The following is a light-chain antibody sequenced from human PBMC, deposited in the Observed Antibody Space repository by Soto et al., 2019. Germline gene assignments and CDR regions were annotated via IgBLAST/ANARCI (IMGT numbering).Light chain of an antibody. V-gene: IGKV3-20*01. CDR2: GAS. Sequence: EIVLTQSPGTLSLSPGERATLSCRASQSVRSSDLAWYQQKPGQAPRLLIYGASSRATGIPDRFSGSGSGKDFILTIRRLEPEVFAVNSGQQYGSAPYTFGRGPSWRSN. CDR3: QQYGSAPYT. CDR1: QSVRSSD. J-gene: IGKJ2*01.